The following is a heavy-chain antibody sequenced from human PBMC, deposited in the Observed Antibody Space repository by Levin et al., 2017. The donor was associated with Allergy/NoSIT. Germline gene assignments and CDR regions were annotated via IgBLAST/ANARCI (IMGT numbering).Heavy chain of an antibody. CDR2: ISYDGSNK. Sequence: PGGSLRLSCAASGFTLSSYAMHWVRQAPGKGLEWVAVISYDGSNKYYADSVKGRFTISRDNSKNTLYLQMNSLRAEDTAVYYCARDLKGRRCSGSFLGCDAFDIWGQGTMVTVSS. CDR3: ARDLKGRRCSGSFLGCDAFDI. V-gene: IGHV3-30-3*01. D-gene: IGHD1-26*01. J-gene: IGHJ3*02. CDR1: GFTLSSYA.